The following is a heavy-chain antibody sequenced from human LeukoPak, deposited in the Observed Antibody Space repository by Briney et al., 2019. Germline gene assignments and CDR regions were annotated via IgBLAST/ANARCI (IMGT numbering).Heavy chain of an antibody. CDR2: IYTSGST. CDR3: ARTEESGYSYVYFGYYYYMDV. J-gene: IGHJ6*03. V-gene: IGHV4-4*07. Sequence: SETLSLTCTVSGGSISSYYWSWIRQPAGKGLEWIGRIYTSGSTNYNPSLKSRVTMSVDTSKNQFSLKLSSVTAADTAVYYCARTEESGYSYVYFGYYYYMDVWGKGTTVTVSS. CDR1: GGSISSYY. D-gene: IGHD5-18*01.